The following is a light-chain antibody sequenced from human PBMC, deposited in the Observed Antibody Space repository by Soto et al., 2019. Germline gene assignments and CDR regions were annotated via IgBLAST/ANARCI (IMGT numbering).Light chain of an antibody. V-gene: IGLV1-44*01. CDR1: SSNIGSNT. Sequence: QSVLTQPPSASGTPGQRVTISCSGSSSNIGSNTVNWYQQLPGTAPKLLIYINNQRPSGVPDRFSGSKSGTSASLAISGLQSEDEDDYYCAAWDDSLNGFWVFGGGTKLTVL. CDR3: AAWDDSLNGFWV. CDR2: INN. J-gene: IGLJ3*02.